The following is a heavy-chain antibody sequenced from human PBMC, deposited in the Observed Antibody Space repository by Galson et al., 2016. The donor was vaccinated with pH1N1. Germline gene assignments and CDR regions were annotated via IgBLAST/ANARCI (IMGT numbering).Heavy chain of an antibody. CDR1: GFTFSSYS. CDR2: ISGSSDAT. V-gene: IGHV3-23*01. CDR3: ARERDLGTSTPDDFDY. J-gene: IGHJ4*02. Sequence: SLRLSCAASGFTFSSYSMTWVRQAPGKGLEWVSIISGSSDATFYAASVRGRFTISRDNSKNTLYLQMNGLRGDDTAVYYCARERDLGTSTPDDFDYWGQGTLVTVSS.